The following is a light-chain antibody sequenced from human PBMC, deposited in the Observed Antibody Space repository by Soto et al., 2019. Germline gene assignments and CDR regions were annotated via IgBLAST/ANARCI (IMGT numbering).Light chain of an antibody. V-gene: IGLV3-9*01. CDR1: NIGSKN. Sequence: SSELTQPLSVSVALGQTARITCGGNNIGSKNVHWYQQKPGQAPVLVIYRDSNRPSGIPERFSGSNSGNTATLTISRAQAGDEADYYCQVWDSSIVVFGGGTKHTVL. J-gene: IGLJ2*01. CDR3: QVWDSSIVV. CDR2: RDS.